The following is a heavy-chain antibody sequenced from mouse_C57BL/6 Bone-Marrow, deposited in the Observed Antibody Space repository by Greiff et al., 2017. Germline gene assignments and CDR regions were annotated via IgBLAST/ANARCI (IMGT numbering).Heavy chain of an antibody. V-gene: IGHV1-55*01. CDR2: ICPTSGRT. CDR3: ARSGPLGRSFDY. D-gene: IGHD4-1*01. Sequence: QVQLQQPGAELVKPGASVKMSCKASGYTFTSYWITWVKQRPGQGLEWIGDICPTSGRTNYNEKFKSKAILTVDTSSNTAYMQLSSLTSEDSVVFYGARSGPLGRSFDYWGQGTTRTVSS. CDR1: GYTFTSYW. J-gene: IGHJ2*01.